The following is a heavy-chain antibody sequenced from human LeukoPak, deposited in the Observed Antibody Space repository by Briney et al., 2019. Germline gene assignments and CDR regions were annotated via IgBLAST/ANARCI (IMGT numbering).Heavy chain of an antibody. CDR2: STGGTT. J-gene: IGHJ4*02. Sequence: GGSLRLSCAASGFTFSSYYMTWVRQAPGKGLEWVSTSTGGTTYYADSVRGRFTISRDNSKNTLYLQMNSLRAENTAVYYCARYCTGSCYSGVDHWGQGTLVTVSS. CDR3: ARYCTGSCYSGVDH. D-gene: IGHD2-15*01. CDR1: GFTFSSYY. V-gene: IGHV3-23*01.